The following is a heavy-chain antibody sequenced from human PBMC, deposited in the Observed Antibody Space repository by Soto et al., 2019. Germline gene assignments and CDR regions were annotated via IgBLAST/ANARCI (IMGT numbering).Heavy chain of an antibody. V-gene: IGHV1-3*01. CDR3: ARGSGYYYGDDY. Sequence: ASVKVTCKASGYTFNSYAMHWVRQAKGQRLEWMGWINAGNGNTKYSQKFQGRVTITRDTSASTAYMELSSLRSEDTAVYYCARGSGYYYGDDYWGQGTLDTAPQ. D-gene: IGHD3-22*01. CDR1: GYTFNSYA. CDR2: INAGNGNT. J-gene: IGHJ4*02.